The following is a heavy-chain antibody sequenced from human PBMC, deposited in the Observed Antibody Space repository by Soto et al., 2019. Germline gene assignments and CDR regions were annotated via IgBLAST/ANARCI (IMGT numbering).Heavy chain of an antibody. CDR1: GFTFSSYA. V-gene: IGHV3-23*01. Sequence: GGSLRLSCAASGFTFSSYAMSWVRQAPGKGLEWVSAISGSGGSTYYADSVKGRFTISRDNSKNTLYLQMNSLRAEDTAVYYCAKYSPYTGTQYCSSTSCLEYFQHWGQGTLVTVSS. CDR3: AKYSPYTGTQYCSSTSCLEYFQH. CDR2: ISGSGGST. D-gene: IGHD2-2*01. J-gene: IGHJ1*01.